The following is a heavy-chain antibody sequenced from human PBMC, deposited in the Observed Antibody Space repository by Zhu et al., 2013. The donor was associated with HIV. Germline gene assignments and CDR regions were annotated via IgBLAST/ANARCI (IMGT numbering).Heavy chain of an antibody. CDR3: ARALNSLLFQH. D-gene: IGHD3-9*01. CDR1: GYTFTDFH. J-gene: IGHJ1*01. CDR2: INPSGDTT. V-gene: IGHV1-46*01. Sequence: QVQLLQSGAEVKKPGASVKVSCKASGYTFTDFHMHWVRQAPGQGLEWMGIINPSGDTTSYAQRFQGRVTMTSDTSTSTVYMELNSLRSEDTAVYYCARALNSLLFQHWGQGTLVTVSA.